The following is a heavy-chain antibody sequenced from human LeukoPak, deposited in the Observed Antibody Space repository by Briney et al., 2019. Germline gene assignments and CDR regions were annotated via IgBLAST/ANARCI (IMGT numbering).Heavy chain of an antibody. Sequence: SETLSLTCTVSGGSLSGYYWNWIRQPPGKELEWIGYLYDSGSTNYNPSLKSRVTISVDMSKNQVSLKLNSVTAADTAVYYCARGREHYYGSGTYYNPFDYWGQGTLVTVSS. CDR2: LYDSGST. CDR1: GGSLSGYY. J-gene: IGHJ4*02. V-gene: IGHV4-59*01. CDR3: ARGREHYYGSGTYYNPFDY. D-gene: IGHD3-10*01.